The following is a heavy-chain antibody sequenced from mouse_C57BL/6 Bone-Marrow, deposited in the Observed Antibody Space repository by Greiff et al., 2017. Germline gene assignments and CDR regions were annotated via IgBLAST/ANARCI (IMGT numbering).Heavy chain of an antibody. CDR2: IDPADGET. CDR1: GFNIKDYY. D-gene: IGHD1-1*01. Sequence: VQLQQSGAELVKPGASVKLSCTASGFNIKDYYMHWVKQRTEQGLEWIGRIDPADGETKYDPEFQGKATITVDTSSNTAYLQLSSLTSEDTSVYYCARDGSAFAYWGQGTLVTVSA. V-gene: IGHV14-2*01. J-gene: IGHJ3*01. CDR3: ARDGSAFAY.